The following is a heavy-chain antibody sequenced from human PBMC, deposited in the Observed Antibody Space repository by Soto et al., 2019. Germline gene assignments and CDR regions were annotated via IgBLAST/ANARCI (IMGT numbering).Heavy chain of an antibody. J-gene: IGHJ4*02. V-gene: IGHV1-69*13. Sequence: GASVKVSCKASGGSFSSNPLSWVRQAPGQGLEWMAGIIPIFATVHYAQKFQGRVTITADESTSTAYMELTSLRSEDTAVYFCARGGRGYSLAPRYYFDYWGQGTLVTVSS. D-gene: IGHD5-18*01. CDR1: GGSFSSNP. CDR2: IIPIFATV. CDR3: ARGGRGYSLAPRYYFDY.